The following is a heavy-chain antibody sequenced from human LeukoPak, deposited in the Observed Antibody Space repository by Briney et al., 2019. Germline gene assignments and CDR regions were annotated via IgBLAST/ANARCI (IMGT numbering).Heavy chain of an antibody. J-gene: IGHJ1*01. CDR3: ARDSGGSSGSYEYFQH. CDR1: GGSISSYY. D-gene: IGHD6-19*01. V-gene: IGHV4-59*01. Sequence: SETLSLTCTVSGGSISSYYWSWIRQPPGKGLEWIGYIYYSGSTNYNPSLKSRVTISVDTSKSQFSLKLSSVTAADTAVYYCARDSGGSSGSYEYFQHWGQGTLVTVSS. CDR2: IYYSGST.